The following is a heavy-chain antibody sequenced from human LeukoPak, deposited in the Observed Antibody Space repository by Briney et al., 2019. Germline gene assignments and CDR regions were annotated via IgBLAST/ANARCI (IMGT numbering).Heavy chain of an antibody. D-gene: IGHD6-19*01. CDR2: IYYSGST. CDR3: ARARIAVAGTVWFDP. CDR1: GGSISSYY. J-gene: IGHJ5*02. V-gene: IGHV4-59*01. Sequence: SETLSLTCTVSGGSISSYYWSWIRQPPGKGLEWIGYIYYSGSTNYNPSLKSRVTISVDPTKNQFSLKLSSVTAADTAVYYCARARIAVAGTVWFDPWGQGTLVTVSS.